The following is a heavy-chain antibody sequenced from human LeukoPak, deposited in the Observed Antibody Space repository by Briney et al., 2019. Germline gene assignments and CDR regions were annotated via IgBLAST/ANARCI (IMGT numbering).Heavy chain of an antibody. CDR2: INAGNGNT. Sequence: ASVKVSCKASGYTFTSYAVHWVRQAPGQRLEWMGWINAGNGNTKYSQKFQGRVTITRDTPASTAYMDLSSLRSEDTAVYYCARGPPEYFQHWGQGTLVTVSS. V-gene: IGHV1-3*01. CDR3: ARGPPEYFQH. J-gene: IGHJ1*01. CDR1: GYTFTSYA.